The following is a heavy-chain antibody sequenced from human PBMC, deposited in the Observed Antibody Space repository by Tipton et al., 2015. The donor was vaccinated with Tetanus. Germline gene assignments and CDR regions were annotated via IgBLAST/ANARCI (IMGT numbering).Heavy chain of an antibody. Sequence: LRLSCSVSGGSINAGGYLWTWVRQQPGKGLEWIGNIYYTAHNSYNPSLDSRVSISVDTAKNQCSLRLTSVTAADTAVYYCARDQGGGRVVRLNWFDPWGQGTLVTVSS. V-gene: IGHV4-31*03. D-gene: IGHD6-6*01. CDR2: IYYTAHN. CDR3: ARDQGGGRVVRLNWFDP. CDR1: GGSINAGGYL. J-gene: IGHJ5*02.